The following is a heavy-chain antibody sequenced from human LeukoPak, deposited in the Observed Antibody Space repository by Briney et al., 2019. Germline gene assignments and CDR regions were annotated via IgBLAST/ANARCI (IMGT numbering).Heavy chain of an antibody. V-gene: IGHV3-7*01. D-gene: IGHD3-3*01. CDR2: IKQDGSEK. CDR1: RFTFSSYW. CDR3: ARVGDFWSGYSHYYMDV. J-gene: IGHJ6*03. Sequence: GGSLRLSCAASRFTFSSYWMSWVRQAPGKGLEWVANIKQDGSEKYYVDSVKGRFTISRDNAKNSLYLQMNSLRAEDTAVYYCARVGDFWSGYSHYYMDVWGKGTTVTVSS.